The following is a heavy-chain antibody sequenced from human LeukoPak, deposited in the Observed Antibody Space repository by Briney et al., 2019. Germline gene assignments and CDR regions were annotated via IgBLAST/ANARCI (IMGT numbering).Heavy chain of an antibody. D-gene: IGHD3-3*01. CDR2: ISDSGGST. CDR1: GFTFSTYA. V-gene: IGHV3-23*01. CDR3: AKSRYDFWSGGDY. Sequence: GGSLRLSCAASGFTFSTYAMSWVRQAPGKGLDWVSTISDSGGSTYYADSMKGRFTISRDNSKNTLYLQMNSLRVEDTAIYYCAKSRYDFWSGGDYWGQGTLVTVSS. J-gene: IGHJ4*02.